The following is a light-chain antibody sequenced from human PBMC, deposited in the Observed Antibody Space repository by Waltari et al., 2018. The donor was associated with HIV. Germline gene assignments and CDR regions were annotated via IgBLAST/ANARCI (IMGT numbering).Light chain of an antibody. J-gene: IGLJ1*01. CDR3: AAWDDSLNGYV. V-gene: IGLV1-44*01. Sequence: QSVLTQPPSASGTPGQRVTISCSGSSSNIGSNSVNWYQQLPGTAPKLLIYGDDQRPSGVPDRFSGFKSGTSASLAISGPQSEDEAVYFCAAWDDSLNGYVFGAGTKVTVL. CDR1: SSNIGSNS. CDR2: GDD.